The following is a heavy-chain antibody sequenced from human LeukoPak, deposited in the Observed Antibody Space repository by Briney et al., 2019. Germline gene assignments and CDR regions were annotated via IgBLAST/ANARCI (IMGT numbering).Heavy chain of an antibody. D-gene: IGHD6-13*01. J-gene: IGHJ4*02. V-gene: IGHV3-74*01. Sequence: GGSLRLSCAASGFALSNYWMHWVRQGPGKGLVWVSRVSNDGSSTAYADSVRGRFTISRDNAKNTLYLQMNSLRAEDTAVYYCVGAAADTTPRPWGQGTLVTVSS. CDR3: VGAAADTTPRP. CDR1: GFALSNYW. CDR2: VSNDGSST.